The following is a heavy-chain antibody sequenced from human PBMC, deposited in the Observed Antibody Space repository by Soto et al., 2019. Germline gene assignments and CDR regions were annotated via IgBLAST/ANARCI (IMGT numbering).Heavy chain of an antibody. J-gene: IGHJ4*02. D-gene: IGHD2-15*01. V-gene: IGHV4-61*01. CDR1: GGSVTSDNYY. CDR2: IYYTGST. Sequence: QVQLQESGPGLVKPSETLSLTCTVSGGSVTSDNYYWSWIRQPPGKGLEWVGFIYYTGSTHYNPSLKSRVTISVDTSKNQFSLKLSSVTAADTAVYYCARGVGPGLTDYFDYWGQGTLVTVSS. CDR3: ARGVGPGLTDYFDY.